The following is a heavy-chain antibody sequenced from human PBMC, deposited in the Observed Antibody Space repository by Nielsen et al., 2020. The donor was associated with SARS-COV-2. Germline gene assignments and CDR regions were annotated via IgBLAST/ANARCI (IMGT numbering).Heavy chain of an antibody. CDR1: GGSISSYY. CDR3: ARRNKGPFDY. CDR2: IYYSGST. J-gene: IGHJ4*02. V-gene: IGHV4-59*08. Sequence: SETLSLTCTVSGGSISSYYWSWIRQPPGKGLEWIGYIYYSGSTNYNPSLKSRVTISVDTSKNQFSLTLYSVTAADTAVYYCARRNKGPFDYWGQGTPVTVSS.